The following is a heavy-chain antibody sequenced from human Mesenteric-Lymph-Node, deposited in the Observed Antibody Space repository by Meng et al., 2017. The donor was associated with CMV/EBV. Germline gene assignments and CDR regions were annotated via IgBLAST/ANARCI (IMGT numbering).Heavy chain of an antibody. V-gene: IGHV3-15*01. D-gene: IGHD3-10*01. J-gene: IGHJ4*02. CDR2: IKSKTDGAKT. CDR1: GFAFSNAW. Sequence: GGSLRLSCAASGFAFSNAWMTWVRQAPGKGLEWVGRIKSKTDGAKTDYAAPVKGRFTITRDDSKNTLYLQMNSLQIEDTAVYYCTIYYFGWGSLGALEYWGQGTLVTVSS. CDR3: TIYYFGWGSLGALEY.